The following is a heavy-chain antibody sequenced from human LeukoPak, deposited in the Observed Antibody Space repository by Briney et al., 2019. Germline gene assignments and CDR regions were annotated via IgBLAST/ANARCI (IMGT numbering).Heavy chain of an antibody. J-gene: IGHJ4*02. D-gene: IGHD3-10*01. CDR2: LYYNGAT. V-gene: IGHV4-39*01. Sequence: PSETLSLTCTVSGGSINNSGYYWGWIRQPPGEGPEWIGSLYYNGATYYNPTLRSRVTMSVDTSKNQFSLKLTSVTAADTAVYYCAGLRSSGSGSFPTDWGQGILVTVSS. CDR3: AGLRSSGSGSFPTD. CDR1: GGSINNSGYY.